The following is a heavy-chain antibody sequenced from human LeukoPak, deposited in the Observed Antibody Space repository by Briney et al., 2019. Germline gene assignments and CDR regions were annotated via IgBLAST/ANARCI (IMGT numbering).Heavy chain of an antibody. CDR3: SGGRSSRYSDY. D-gene: IGHD3-9*01. CDR1: GAAMTSHH. J-gene: IGHJ4*02. CDR2: IYHRANT. Sequence: PSETLSLTCIVSGAAMTSHHWNWIRQTPGKRLEWIGYIYHRANTNFITSYSSSLRSRVSMSVDMSKNHFSLSLTSVTAADTAIYYCSGGRSSRYSDYWGQGALVTVFS. V-gene: IGHV4-59*11.